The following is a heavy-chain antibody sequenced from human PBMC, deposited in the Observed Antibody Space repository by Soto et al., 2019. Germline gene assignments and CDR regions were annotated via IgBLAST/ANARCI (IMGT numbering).Heavy chain of an antibody. Sequence: VQLQESGPGLVKPSETLSLTCTVSGTFISSYYWSWIRQPPGKGLEWIANIHYSGTTNYNPSLASRVTLSVETSKKQFALKMTSVTAADRAMYFCARYNSYAIDYWGRGTLVTVSS. V-gene: IGHV4-59*01. D-gene: IGHD2-8*01. J-gene: IGHJ4*02. CDR1: GTFISSYY. CDR3: ARYNSYAIDY. CDR2: IHYSGTT.